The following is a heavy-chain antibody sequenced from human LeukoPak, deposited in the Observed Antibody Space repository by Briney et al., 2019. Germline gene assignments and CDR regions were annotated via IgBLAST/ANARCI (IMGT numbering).Heavy chain of an antibody. J-gene: IGHJ4*02. CDR2: IRGNGGST. CDR3: ARGDDYILFDY. V-gene: IGHV3-64*01. Sequence: EGFQRLSCAASGFTFSSYPMHWVRQAPGKGLEYVSGIRGNGGSTYYANSVKGRFTISRDNSKNTLYLRMGSLRAEDMAVYFCARGDDYILFDYWGQGALVTVSS. D-gene: IGHD4-11*01. CDR1: GFTFSSYP.